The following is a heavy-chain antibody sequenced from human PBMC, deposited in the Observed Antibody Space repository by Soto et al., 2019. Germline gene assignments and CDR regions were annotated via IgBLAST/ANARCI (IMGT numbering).Heavy chain of an antibody. CDR1: GFTFSSYD. CDR3: VGEGNLVVGLPSYSYYGLDI. Sequence: GGSLRLSCAASGFTFSSYDMHWVRQATGQGLEWVSSVGTTGYGFYRDSVNGRFTISRENAKDSLYLQMDRLRAEHTAVYYGVGEGNLVVGLPSYSYYGLDIRGQGTTVTV. J-gene: IGHJ6*01. V-gene: IGHV3-13*01. CDR2: VGTTGYG. D-gene: IGHD2-8*02.